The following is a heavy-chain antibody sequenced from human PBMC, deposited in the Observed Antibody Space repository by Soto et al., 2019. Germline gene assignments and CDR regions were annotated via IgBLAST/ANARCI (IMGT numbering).Heavy chain of an antibody. V-gene: IGHV3-30-3*01. CDR2: ISSDGSTK. J-gene: IGHJ4*02. CDR3: AREMGAAYFDY. CDR1: GFTFNIYA. D-gene: IGHD1-26*01. Sequence: GGSLRLSCAASGFTFNIYAMDRVRQAPGKGLEWVTVISSDGSTKYYADAVEGRFTISRDNSKNMLYLQMNSLRPDDAAVYYCAREMGAAYFDYWGQGTPVTVSS.